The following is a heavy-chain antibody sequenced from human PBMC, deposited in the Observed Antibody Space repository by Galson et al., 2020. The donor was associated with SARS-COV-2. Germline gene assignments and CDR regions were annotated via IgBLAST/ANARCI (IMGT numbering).Heavy chain of an antibody. V-gene: IGHV1-24*01. CDR2: FDPDAAKI. CDR1: GYTLADLS. CDR3: AALTTVATLSWFDS. J-gene: IGHJ5*01. D-gene: IGHD4-17*01. Sequence: ASVNVSCQVSGYTLADLSVHWVRPAPGKGLEWMGGFDPDAAKIIYAQKFKGRVTMTEDTSLETAYMELSSLRSEDTAVYFCAALTTVATLSWFDSWGQGTLVTVSS.